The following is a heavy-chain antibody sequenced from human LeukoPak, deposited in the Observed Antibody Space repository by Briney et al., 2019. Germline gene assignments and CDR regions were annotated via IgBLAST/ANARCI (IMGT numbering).Heavy chain of an antibody. J-gene: IGHJ4*02. Sequence: PGGSLRLSCAASGFTFSSYGMHWVRQAPGKGLEWVAWIGGSGGGTSYVDSVKGRFTISRDNSNNMVYLQMNSLRAEDTAVYYCAKDGGYYGSGSYYKDYWGQGTLVTVSS. V-gene: IGHV3-23*01. CDR3: AKDGGYYGSGSYYKDY. CDR1: GFTFSSYG. D-gene: IGHD3-10*01. CDR2: IGGSGGGT.